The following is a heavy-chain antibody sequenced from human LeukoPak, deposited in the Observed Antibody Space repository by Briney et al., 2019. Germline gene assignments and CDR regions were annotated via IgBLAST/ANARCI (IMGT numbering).Heavy chain of an antibody. D-gene: IGHD2-2*01. V-gene: IGHV4-4*07. CDR2: IYTSGST. J-gene: IGHJ5*02. Sequence: SETLSLTCTVSGGSISSYYWSWIRQPAGKGLEWIGRIYTSGSTNYNPSLKSRVTMSVDTSKNQFSLKLSSVTAADTAVYYCAREPPVPDRGPTLGWFDPWGQGTLVTVSS. CDR1: GGSISSYY. CDR3: AREPPVPDRGPTLGWFDP.